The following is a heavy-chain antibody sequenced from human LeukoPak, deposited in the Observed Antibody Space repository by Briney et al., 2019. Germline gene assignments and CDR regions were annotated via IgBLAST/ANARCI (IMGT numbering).Heavy chain of an antibody. D-gene: IGHD2-2*01. CDR3: ARVAGYCSSTSNCYFDY. CDR1: GFTFSSYT. Sequence: GGSLRLSCAASGFTFSSYTMSWVPQAPGKGLEWVSSISSSSGYVYYADSVKGRFTISRDNAKNSLYLQVNSLRAEDTAVYYCARVAGYCSSTSNCYFDYWGQGNLVTVSS. CDR2: ISSSSGYV. V-gene: IGHV3-21*01. J-gene: IGHJ4*02.